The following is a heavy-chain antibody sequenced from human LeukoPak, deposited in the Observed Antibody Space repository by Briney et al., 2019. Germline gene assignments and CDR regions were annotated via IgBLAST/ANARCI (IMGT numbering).Heavy chain of an antibody. CDR2: ISYDGSNK. Sequence: GRSLRLSCAASGFTFSSYAMHWVRQAPGKGLEWVAVISYDGSNKYYADSVKGRFTISRDNSKNTLYLQMNSLRAEDTAVYYCARSQVITYYFDYWGQGTLVTVSS. V-gene: IGHV3-30-3*01. CDR3: ARSQVITYYFDY. J-gene: IGHJ4*02. D-gene: IGHD3-16*01. CDR1: GFTFSSYA.